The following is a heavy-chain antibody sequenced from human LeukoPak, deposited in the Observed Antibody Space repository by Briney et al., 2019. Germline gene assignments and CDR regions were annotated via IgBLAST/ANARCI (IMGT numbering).Heavy chain of an antibody. J-gene: IGHJ4*02. D-gene: IGHD4-11*01. CDR2: MHSTGST. CDR1: GGSVSGFY. CDR3: ARQDNDYPYYFDY. Sequence: SETLSLTCTVSGGSVSGFYWSWLRQPPGKGLEWLGYMHSTGSTNYNPSLKGRVTFSVDTSKNQFSLRLNSVTAADTAVYYCARQDNDYPYYFDYWGQGNLVTVSS. V-gene: IGHV4-59*08.